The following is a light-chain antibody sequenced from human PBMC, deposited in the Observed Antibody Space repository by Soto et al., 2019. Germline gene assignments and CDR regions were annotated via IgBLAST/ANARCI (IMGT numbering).Light chain of an antibody. CDR2: EAS. V-gene: IGKV1-5*03. CDR1: QSIRNW. J-gene: IGKJ1*01. Sequence: DIPMTQSPSTLSASLGDRVTITCRASQSIRNWLAWYQQKPGKAPRLLIYEASSLESGVPSRFSGSGSETEFTLTISGLQPDDFATYYCQQYKSYWTFGQGTKVEIK. CDR3: QQYKSYWT.